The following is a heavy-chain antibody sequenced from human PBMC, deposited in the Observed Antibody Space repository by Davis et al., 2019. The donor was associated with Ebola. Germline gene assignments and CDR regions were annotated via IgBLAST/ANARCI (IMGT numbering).Heavy chain of an antibody. CDR2: MYDDGTT. D-gene: IGHD6-13*01. CDR1: GYSISSNYF. V-gene: IGHV4-38-2*02. Sequence: MPSETLSLTCTVSGYSISSNYFWGWIRQPPGKGLEWIASMYDDGTTSYNPPLKSRVTISVDTSKNQFSLKLSSVTAADTAVYYCARVGSSWYGFDYWGQGTLVTVSS. J-gene: IGHJ4*02. CDR3: ARVGSSWYGFDY.